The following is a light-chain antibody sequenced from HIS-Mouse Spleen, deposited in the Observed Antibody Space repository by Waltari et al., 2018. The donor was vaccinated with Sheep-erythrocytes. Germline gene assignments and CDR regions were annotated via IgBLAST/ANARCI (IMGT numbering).Light chain of an antibody. CDR1: KLGEKY. V-gene: IGLV3-1*01. J-gene: IGLJ2*01. Sequence: SYELTHPPSVSVSPGQTAIITCTGDKLGEKYACWYQQKPGQSPVLVIYQDSKRPSGIPERFSGANSGNTATLTISGTQAMDEADYYCQAWDSSTVVFGGGTKLTVL. CDR2: QDS. CDR3: QAWDSSTVV.